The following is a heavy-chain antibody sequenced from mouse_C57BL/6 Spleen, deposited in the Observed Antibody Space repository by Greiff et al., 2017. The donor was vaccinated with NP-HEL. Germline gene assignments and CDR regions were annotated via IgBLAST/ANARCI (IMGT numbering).Heavy chain of an antibody. CDR1: GYTFTDYE. CDR2: IDPETGGT. D-gene: IGHD2-4*01. J-gene: IGHJ2*01. V-gene: IGHV1-15*01. Sequence: QVQLQQSGAELVRPGASVTLSCKASGYTFTDYEMHWVKQTPVHGLEWIGAIDPETGGTAYNQKFKGKAILTADKSSSTAYMELRSLTSEDSAVYYCTRRDYDGRYFDYWGQGTTLTVSS. CDR3: TRRDYDGRYFDY.